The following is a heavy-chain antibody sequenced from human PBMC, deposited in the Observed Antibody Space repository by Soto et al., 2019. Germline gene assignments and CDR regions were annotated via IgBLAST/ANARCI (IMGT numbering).Heavy chain of an antibody. D-gene: IGHD4-4*01. CDR2: IDPSDSYT. V-gene: IGHV5-10-1*01. CDR1: GYSFTSYW. J-gene: IGHJ6*01. Sequence: PGESLKISCKGSGYSFTSYWISCVLQMPGKGLEWMGRIDPSDSYTNYSPSFQGHVTISADKSISTAYLQWSSLKASDTAMYYCERLKAASIGMDVWGQAPTVTV. CDR3: ERLKAASIGMDV.